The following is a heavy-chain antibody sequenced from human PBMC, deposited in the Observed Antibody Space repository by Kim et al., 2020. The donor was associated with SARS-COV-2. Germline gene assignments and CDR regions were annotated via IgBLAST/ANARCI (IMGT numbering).Heavy chain of an antibody. Sequence: GGSLRLSCAASGFTFSSYGMNWVRQAPGKGLEWVALITSDGSNTYYADSVKGRFTISRDNSKNTLYLQMNSLRAEDTAVYYCARVMGKTMVGGVPNSDSWGQGTLVTVSP. V-gene: IGHV3-30*04. D-gene: IGHD3-10*02. CDR3: ARVMGKTMVGGVPNSDS. J-gene: IGHJ4*02. CDR1: GFTFSSYG. CDR2: ITSDGSNT.